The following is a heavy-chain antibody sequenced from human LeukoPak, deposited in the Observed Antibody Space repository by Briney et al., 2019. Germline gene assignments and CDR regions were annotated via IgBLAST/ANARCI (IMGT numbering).Heavy chain of an antibody. CDR2: ISWNSNSI. V-gene: IGHV3-9*01. Sequence: PGGSLRLSCAASGFTFDDYAMRWVRQTPGKGLEWVSGISWNSNSIGYADSVKGRFTISRDNAKNSLHLQMNSLRTEDTAFYYCAKDRDSSIHGRIDYWGQGTLVTVSS. CDR1: GFTFDDYA. J-gene: IGHJ4*02. D-gene: IGHD2-2*01. CDR3: AKDRDSSIHGRIDY.